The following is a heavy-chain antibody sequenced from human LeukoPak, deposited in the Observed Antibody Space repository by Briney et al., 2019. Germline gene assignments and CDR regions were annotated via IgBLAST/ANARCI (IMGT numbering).Heavy chain of an antibody. V-gene: IGHV1-69*05. J-gene: IGHJ6*03. D-gene: IGHD3-22*01. CDR3: ARGTGSYDSSGYGYYYYMDV. CDR2: IIPNFGTA. Sequence: ASVKVSYKASGGTFNSYAISWVRQAPGQGLERMGGIIPNFGTANYAQKFQGRVTITTDESTSTAYMELSSLRSEDTAVYYCARGTGSYDSSGYGYYYYMDVWGKGTTVTVSS. CDR1: GGTFNSYA.